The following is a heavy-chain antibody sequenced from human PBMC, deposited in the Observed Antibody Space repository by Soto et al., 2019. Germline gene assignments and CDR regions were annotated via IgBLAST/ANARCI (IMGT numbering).Heavy chain of an antibody. CDR2: IYHSGST. J-gene: IGHJ4*02. V-gene: IGHV4-30-2*01. Sequence: TLSLTCAVSGGSISSGGYSWSWIRQPPGKGLEWIGYIYHSGSTYYNPSLKSRVTISVDRSKNQFSLKLSSVTAADTAVYYGARVPDYWGQGTLLTVSS. CDR3: ARVPDY. CDR1: GGSISSGGYS.